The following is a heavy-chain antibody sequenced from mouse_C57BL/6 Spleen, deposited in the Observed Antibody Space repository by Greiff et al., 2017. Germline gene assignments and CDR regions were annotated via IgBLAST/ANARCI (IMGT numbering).Heavy chain of an antibody. D-gene: IGHD1-1*01. V-gene: IGHV5-6*01. CDR3: ARERYYGSSYWYFDV. CDR2: ISSGGSYT. J-gene: IGHJ1*03. CDR1: GFTFSSYG. Sequence: EVQLVESGGDLVKPGGSLKLSCAASGFTFSSYGMSWVRQTPDKRLEWVATISSGGSYTYYPDSVKGRFTISRDNAKNTLYLQMSSLKSEDTAMYYCARERYYGSSYWYFDVWGTGTTVTVSS.